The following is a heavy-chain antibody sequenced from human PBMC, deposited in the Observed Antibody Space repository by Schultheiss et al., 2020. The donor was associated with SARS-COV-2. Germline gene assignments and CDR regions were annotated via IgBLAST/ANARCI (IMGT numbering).Heavy chain of an antibody. CDR3: AKDGYCSSTSCYPVSY. V-gene: IGHV3-48*03. CDR2: ISSSGSTI. J-gene: IGHJ4*02. CDR1: GFTFSSYE. D-gene: IGHD2-2*03. Sequence: GESLKISCAASGFTFSSYEMNWVRQAPGKGLEWVSYISSSGSTIYYADSVKGRFTISRDNSKNTLYLQMNSLRAEDTAVYYCAKDGYCSSTSCYPVSYWGQGTLVTVSS.